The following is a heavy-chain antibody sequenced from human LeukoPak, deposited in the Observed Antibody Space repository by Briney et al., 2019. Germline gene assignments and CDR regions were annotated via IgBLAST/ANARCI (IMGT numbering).Heavy chain of an antibody. CDR2: IIPIFGTA. D-gene: IGHD2-15*01. J-gene: IGHJ5*02. CDR1: GGTFISYA. Sequence: SVKVSCKASGGTFISYAISWVRQAPGQGLEWMGGIIPIFGTANYAQKFQGRVTITADESTSTAYMELSSLRSEDTAVYYCARAIVVVVAATPVLNWFDPWGQGTLVTVSS. CDR3: ARAIVVVVAATPVLNWFDP. V-gene: IGHV1-69*01.